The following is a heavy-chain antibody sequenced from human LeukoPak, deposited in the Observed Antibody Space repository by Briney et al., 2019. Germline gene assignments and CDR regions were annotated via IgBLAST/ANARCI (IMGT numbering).Heavy chain of an antibody. CDR2: ISSSSSYI. D-gene: IGHD3-3*01. Sequence: GGSLRLSCAASGFTFSSYAMSWVRQAPGKGLEWVSSISSSSSYIYYADSVKGRFTISRDNAKNSLYLQMNSLRAEDTAVYYCARDRDTSYDFWSGYYLRGNYYYYGMDVWGQGTTVTVSS. V-gene: IGHV3-21*01. J-gene: IGHJ6*02. CDR1: GFTFSSYA. CDR3: ARDRDTSYDFWSGYYLRGNYYYYGMDV.